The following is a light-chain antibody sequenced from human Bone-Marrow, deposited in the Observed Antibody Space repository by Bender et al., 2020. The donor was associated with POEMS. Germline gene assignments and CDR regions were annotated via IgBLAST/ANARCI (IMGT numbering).Light chain of an antibody. V-gene: IGLV1-44*01. CDR2: SNY. J-gene: IGLJ3*02. CDR3: SSWDDSLSGWV. Sequence: QSVVTQPPSTSRTPGQRVTISCSGTYSNIANNFVHWYQQVPGTAPRLVVYSNYQRPSGVPARFSGSKSGTSASLAISDIQSEDEGDYYCSSWDDSLSGWVFGGGTKLTVL. CDR1: YSNIANNF.